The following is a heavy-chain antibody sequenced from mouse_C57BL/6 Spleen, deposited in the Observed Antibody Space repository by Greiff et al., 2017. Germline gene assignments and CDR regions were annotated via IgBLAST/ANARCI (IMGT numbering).Heavy chain of an antibody. Sequence: EVMLVESEGGLVQPGSSMKLSCTASGFTFSDYYMAWVRQVPEKGLEWVANINYDGSSTYYLDSLKSRFIISRDNATNILYLQMSSLKSEDTATXYCAGDRGSGNYGYFDVWGTGTTVTVSS. D-gene: IGHD1-1*02. V-gene: IGHV5-16*01. CDR3: AGDRGSGNYGYFDV. CDR1: GFTFSDYY. CDR2: INYDGSST. J-gene: IGHJ1*03.